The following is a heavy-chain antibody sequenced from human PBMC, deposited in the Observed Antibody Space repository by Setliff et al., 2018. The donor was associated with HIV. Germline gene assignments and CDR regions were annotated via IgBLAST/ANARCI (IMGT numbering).Heavy chain of an antibody. V-gene: IGHV3-23*01. CDR3: VRGVSPSI. J-gene: IGHJ4*02. D-gene: IGHD3-10*01. CDR1: GFTFSNYA. CDR2: IYGSSGST. Sequence: GSLRLSCAASGFTFSNYAMSWVRQAPGKGLEWVSAIYGSSGSTNYADSVKGRFTISRDNSKNSLYLQMNSLTSEDTAMYYCVRGVSPSIWGLGTLVTVSS.